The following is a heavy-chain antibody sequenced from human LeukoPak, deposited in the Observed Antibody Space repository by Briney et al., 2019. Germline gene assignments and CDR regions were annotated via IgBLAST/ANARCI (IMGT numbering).Heavy chain of an antibody. D-gene: IGHD1-26*01. V-gene: IGHV3-74*01. CDR2: INSDASTT. CDR1: GFTFSSYW. CDR3: TRVAGSGSVD. Sequence: GGSLRLSCAASGFTFSSYWMHWVRQAPGKGLVWVSRINSDASTTSYADSVKGRFTISRDNAKNTLHLQMNSPRAEDTAVYYCTRVAGSGSVDWGQGTLVTVSS. J-gene: IGHJ4*02.